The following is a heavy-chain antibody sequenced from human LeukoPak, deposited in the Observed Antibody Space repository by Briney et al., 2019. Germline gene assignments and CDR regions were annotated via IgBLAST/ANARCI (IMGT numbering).Heavy chain of an antibody. Sequence: PGGSLRLSCVASGFTFNKFAMTWVRQAPGRGPEWVSGINDIGDTTYYADSVKGRFTISRDNSKNTLYLQTKSLRVEDTALYYRVKGGWGSTFHIWGQGTMVTVSS. J-gene: IGHJ3*02. CDR3: VKGGWGSTFHI. CDR1: GFTFNKFA. D-gene: IGHD7-27*01. V-gene: IGHV3-23*01. CDR2: INDIGDTT.